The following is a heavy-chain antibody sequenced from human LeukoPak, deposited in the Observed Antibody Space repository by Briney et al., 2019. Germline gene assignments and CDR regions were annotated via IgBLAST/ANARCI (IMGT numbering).Heavy chain of an antibody. Sequence: GGSLRLSCAASGFTFSSYWMHWVRQAPGKGLMWVSRINSDGSITNYADSVKGRFTISRDNAKNSLYLQMNNLRAEDTAIYYCARDRDTTFLRADYWGQGTLVTVSS. J-gene: IGHJ4*02. CDR3: ARDRDTTFLRADY. CDR2: INSDGSIT. D-gene: IGHD1-1*01. V-gene: IGHV3-74*01. CDR1: GFTFSSYW.